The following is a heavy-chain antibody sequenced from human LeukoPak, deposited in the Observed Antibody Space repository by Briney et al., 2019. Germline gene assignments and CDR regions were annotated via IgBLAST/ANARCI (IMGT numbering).Heavy chain of an antibody. CDR1: GFTVSSNY. J-gene: IGHJ4*02. CDR2: IYSGGST. Sequence: PGGPLRLSCAVSGFTVSSNYMSWVRQAPGKELEWVSVIYSGGSTHYADSVKGRFTISRDNSKNTLFLQMNSLRAEDTAVYYCARADGTGGPYDYWGQGTLVTVSS. D-gene: IGHD3/OR15-3a*01. CDR3: ARADGTGGPYDY. V-gene: IGHV3-53*01.